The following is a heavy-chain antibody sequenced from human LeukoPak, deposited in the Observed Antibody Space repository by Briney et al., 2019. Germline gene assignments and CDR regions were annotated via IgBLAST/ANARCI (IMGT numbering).Heavy chain of an antibody. Sequence: GRSLRLSCAASGFTFDDYAMHWVRQAPGKGLEWVSGISWDSGSIGYADSVKGQFTISRDNAKNSLYLQMNSLRAEDTALYYCAKDINSAARYYFDYWGQGTLVTVSS. CDR3: AKDINSAARYYFDY. CDR2: ISWDSGSI. J-gene: IGHJ4*02. D-gene: IGHD4-23*01. V-gene: IGHV3-9*01. CDR1: GFTFDDYA.